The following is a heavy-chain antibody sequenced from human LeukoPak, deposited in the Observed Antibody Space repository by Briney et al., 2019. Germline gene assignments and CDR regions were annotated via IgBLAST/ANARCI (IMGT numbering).Heavy chain of an antibody. J-gene: IGHJ4*02. Sequence: SQTLSLTCTVSGGSISSGDHYWSWIRQPPGKGLEWIGYIYYSGSTYYNPSLKSRVSISVDTSKNQFSLKLSSATAADTAVYYCAREGGVVTSRYYFDYWGQGTLVTVSS. D-gene: IGHD4-23*01. CDR1: GGSISSGDHY. CDR3: AREGGVVTSRYYFDY. V-gene: IGHV4-30-4*08. CDR2: IYYSGST.